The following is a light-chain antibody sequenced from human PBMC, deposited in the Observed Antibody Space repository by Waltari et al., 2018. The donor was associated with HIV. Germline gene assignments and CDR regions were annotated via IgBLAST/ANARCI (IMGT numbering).Light chain of an antibody. J-gene: IGLJ2*01. V-gene: IGLV2-14*03. CDR2: NVN. CDR1: SGAVGGYNF. Sequence: QSALTQPASVSGSPGQSITISCTGTSGAVGGYNFVSWSQKHPGKASKLIIYNVNSRPSGVSIRFSGSRSANTASLTISGLQAEDEADYFCSSYTSSGPRYVLFGGGTRLTVL. CDR3: SSYTSSGPRYVL.